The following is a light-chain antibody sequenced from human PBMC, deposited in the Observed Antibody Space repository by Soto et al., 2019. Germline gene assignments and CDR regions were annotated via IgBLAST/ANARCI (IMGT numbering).Light chain of an antibody. CDR3: SAWDDTLNGPV. Sequence: QSVLTQPPSASGTPGQRVTISCSGSSSNIGANSVNWYQQIPGTAPKVLMYANNQRPSGVPDRFSGSKSGTSASLAISGLQSEDEADYYCSAWDDTLNGPVFGGGTQLTVL. V-gene: IGLV1-44*01. J-gene: IGLJ2*01. CDR1: SSNIGANS. CDR2: ANN.